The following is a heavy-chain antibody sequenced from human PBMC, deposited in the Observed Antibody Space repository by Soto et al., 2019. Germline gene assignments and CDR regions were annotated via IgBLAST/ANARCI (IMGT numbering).Heavy chain of an antibody. J-gene: IGHJ6*02. CDR3: ARRVAATNYYYYGMDV. CDR2: IYPGDSDT. CDR1: GYSFTSYW. Sequence: GESLKISCKGSGYSFTSYWIGWVRQMPGKGLEWMGIIYPGDSDTRYSPSFQGQVTISADKSISTAYLQWSSLKASDTAMYYCARRVAATNYYYYGMDVWGQGTTVTVSS. D-gene: IGHD2-15*01. V-gene: IGHV5-51*01.